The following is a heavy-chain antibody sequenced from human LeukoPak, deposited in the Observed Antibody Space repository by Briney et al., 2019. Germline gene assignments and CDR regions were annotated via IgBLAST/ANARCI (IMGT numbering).Heavy chain of an antibody. J-gene: IGHJ4*02. CDR2: INTDGTVT. V-gene: IGHV3-74*01. CDR3: ATKQWLAPPPDS. Sequence: GGSLRLSCAASGFTFSKYWMLWVRQAPGKGLESVSRINTDGTVTTYAASVKGRFTVSRDNADNTMFLQMNSVRDEHTAVYYCATKQWLAPPPDSWGQGTPVTVSS. D-gene: IGHD6-19*01. CDR1: GFTFSKYW.